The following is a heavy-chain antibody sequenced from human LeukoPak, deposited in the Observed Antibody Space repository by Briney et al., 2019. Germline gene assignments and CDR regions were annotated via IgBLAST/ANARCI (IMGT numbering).Heavy chain of an antibody. CDR1: GFSVGSHY. Sequence: PGGSLRLSCAASGFSVGSHYMTCVRQAPGQGLEWVSVIYIDGSTYYADSVEGRFTISRDNTKNTLYLQMNSLRPEDTAVYYCAKLPIYWGQGALVTVSS. V-gene: IGHV3-66*02. CDR3: AKLPIY. J-gene: IGHJ4*02. CDR2: IYIDGST. D-gene: IGHD4-23*01.